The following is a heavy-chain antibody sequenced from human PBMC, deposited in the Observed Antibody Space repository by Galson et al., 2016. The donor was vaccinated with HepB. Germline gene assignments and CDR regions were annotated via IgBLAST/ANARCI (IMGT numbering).Heavy chain of an antibody. CDR1: GFTFSGYE. CDR3: ARVSGGSKYADY. V-gene: IGHV3-64*02. D-gene: IGHD1-26*01. CDR2: ISRDGGST. J-gene: IGHJ4*02. Sequence: SLRLSCAASGFTFSGYEMRWVRQAPGKGLEYVSGISRDGGSTYYGDSVKGRFTMSRDNSKNTLHLQMGSLRVEDMAMYYCARVSGGSKYADYWGQGTLVTVSS.